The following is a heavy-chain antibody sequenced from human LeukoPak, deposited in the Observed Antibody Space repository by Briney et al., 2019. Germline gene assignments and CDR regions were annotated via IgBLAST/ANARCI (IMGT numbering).Heavy chain of an antibody. CDR2: INSDGSNT. CDR3: ARARGTTRNPLDS. J-gene: IGHJ3*01. CDR1: GFTFSSYW. D-gene: IGHD1-1*01. V-gene: IGHV3-74*01. Sequence: GGSLTLSCTASGFTFSSYWMHGVRQAPAKGLVWVSRINSDGSNTKYADSVKGRFPISSDIAKNTLYLQMNILSAEDTAVFFFARARGTTRNPLDSWGQGTVVTVSS.